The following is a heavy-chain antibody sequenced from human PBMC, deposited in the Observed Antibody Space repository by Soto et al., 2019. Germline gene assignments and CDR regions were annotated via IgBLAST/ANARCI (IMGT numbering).Heavy chain of an antibody. D-gene: IGHD2-15*01. Sequence: GGSLRLSCAASGFTFSSYSMNWVRQAPGKGLEWVSSISSSSSYIYYADSVKGRFTISRDNAKNSLYLQMNSLRAEDTAVYYCARDVVANSYNYHMDVWGKGTTVTVSS. CDR2: ISSSSSYI. V-gene: IGHV3-21*01. CDR1: GFTFSSYS. J-gene: IGHJ6*03. CDR3: ARDVVANSYNYHMDV.